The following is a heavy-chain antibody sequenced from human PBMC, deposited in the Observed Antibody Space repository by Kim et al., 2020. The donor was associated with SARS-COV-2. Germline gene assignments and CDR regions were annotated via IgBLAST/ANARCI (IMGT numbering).Heavy chain of an antibody. CDR2: INHSGST. Sequence: SETLSLTCAVYGGSFSGYSWNWIRQPPGKGLEWIGEINHSGSTNYNPSLKSRVTISVDTSKNQFSLKLSSVTAADTAVYYCAREKYDYVWGSFSRDYYYMDVWGKETTVTVSS. V-gene: IGHV4-34*01. D-gene: IGHD3-16*01. CDR3: AREKYDYVWGSFSRDYYYMDV. CDR1: GGSFSGYS. J-gene: IGHJ6*03.